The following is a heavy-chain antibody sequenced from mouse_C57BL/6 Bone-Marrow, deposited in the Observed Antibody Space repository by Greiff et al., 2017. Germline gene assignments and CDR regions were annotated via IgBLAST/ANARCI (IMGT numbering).Heavy chain of an antibody. D-gene: IGHD1-1*01. Sequence: EVKLVESGGGLVKPGGSLKLSCAASGFTFSDYGMHWVRQAPEKGLEWVAYISSGSSPIYYADTVKGRFTISRDNAKNTLFLQMTSLRSEDTAMYYCARGEYGSSFAYWGQGTLVTVSA. V-gene: IGHV5-17*01. CDR1: GFTFSDYG. J-gene: IGHJ3*01. CDR2: ISSGSSPI. CDR3: ARGEYGSSFAY.